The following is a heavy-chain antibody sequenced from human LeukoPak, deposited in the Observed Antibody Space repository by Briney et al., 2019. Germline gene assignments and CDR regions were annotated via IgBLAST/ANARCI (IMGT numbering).Heavy chain of an antibody. CDR1: GFTFSLYA. Sequence: GGSLRLSCAASGFTFSLYAMRWVRQAPGQGLEWLAEIAAGGDGAYHADSVKGRFSISRDNSKNTLYLQMNSLRAEDTAVYYCTTSWPKVREGDQWGQGTLVTVSS. J-gene: IGHJ4*02. CDR2: IAAGGDGA. V-gene: IGHV3-23*01. D-gene: IGHD3-10*01. CDR3: TTSWPKVREGDQ.